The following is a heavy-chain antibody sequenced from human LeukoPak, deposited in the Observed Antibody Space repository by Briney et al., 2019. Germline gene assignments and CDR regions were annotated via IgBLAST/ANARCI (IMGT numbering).Heavy chain of an antibody. V-gene: IGHV3-11*04. J-gene: IGHJ4*02. D-gene: IGHD3-22*01. CDR1: GFTFSDYY. CDR2: ISSSGGTI. Sequence: GGSLRLSCAASGFTFSDYYMSWIRQAPGKGLEWVSYISSSGGTIYYADSVKGRFTISRDNAKNSLYLQMNSLRAEDTAVYYCARDYYDSSGYYYFDYWGQGTLVTVSS. CDR3: ARDYYDSSGYYYFDY.